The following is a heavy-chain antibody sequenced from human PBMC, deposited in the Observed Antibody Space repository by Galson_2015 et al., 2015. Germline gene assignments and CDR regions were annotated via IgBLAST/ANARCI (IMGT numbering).Heavy chain of an antibody. D-gene: IGHD5-12*01. J-gene: IGHJ4*02. CDR3: AKDMRGGYSGYDFGY. V-gene: IGHV3-9*01. CDR1: GFTFDDYA. Sequence: SLRLSCAASGFTFDDYAMHWVRQAPGKGLEWVSGISWNSGSIGYADSVKGRFTISRDNAKNSLYLQMNSLRAEDTALYYCAKDMRGGYSGYDFGYWGQGTLVTVSS. CDR2: ISWNSGSI.